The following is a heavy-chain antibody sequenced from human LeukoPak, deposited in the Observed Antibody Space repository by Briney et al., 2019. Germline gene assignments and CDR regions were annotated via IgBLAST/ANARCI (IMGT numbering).Heavy chain of an antibody. CDR3: AKDPRRVARLITFGGGRPYYFDY. Sequence: GGTLRLSCAASGFTFSRFGISWVRQAPGKGLEWVSSISNSGDITYYADSVRGRFTISRDNSKNTLYLLMNSLRAEDTAVYYCAKDPRRVARLITFGGGRPYYFDYWGQGTLVTVSS. CDR1: GFTFSRFG. CDR2: ISNSGDIT. J-gene: IGHJ4*02. V-gene: IGHV3-23*01. D-gene: IGHD3-16*01.